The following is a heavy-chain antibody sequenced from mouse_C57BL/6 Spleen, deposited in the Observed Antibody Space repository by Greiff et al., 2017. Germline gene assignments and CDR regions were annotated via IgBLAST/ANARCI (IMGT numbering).Heavy chain of an antibody. V-gene: IGHV1-59*01. J-gene: IGHJ4*01. CDR3: ARWLLRSYYAMDY. CDR1: GYTFTSYW. D-gene: IGHD1-1*01. Sequence: QVQLKQPGAELVRPGTSVKLSCKASGYTFTSYWMHWVKQRPGQGLEWIGVIDPSDSYTNYNQKFKGKATLTVDTSSSTAYMQLSSLTSEDSAVYYCARWLLRSYYAMDYWGQGTSVTVSS. CDR2: IDPSDSYT.